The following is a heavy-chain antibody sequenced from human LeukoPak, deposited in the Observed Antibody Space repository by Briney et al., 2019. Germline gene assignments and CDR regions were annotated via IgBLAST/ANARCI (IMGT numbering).Heavy chain of an antibody. Sequence: SETLSLTCTVSGGSISSTSYYWGWVRQPPGKGLEWIGNIYYSGSTYCNPSLKSRVIISVDTSKNLFSLKLSSVTAADTAVYYCARFIEMAGGGRYYFDYWGQGILVTVSS. D-gene: IGHD6-19*01. CDR1: GGSISSTSYY. V-gene: IGHV4-39*01. CDR2: IYYSGST. CDR3: ARFIEMAGGGRYYFDY. J-gene: IGHJ4*02.